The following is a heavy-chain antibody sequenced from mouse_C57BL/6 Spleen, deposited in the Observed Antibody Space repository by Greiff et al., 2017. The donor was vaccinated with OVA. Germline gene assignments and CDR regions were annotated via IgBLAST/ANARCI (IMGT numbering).Heavy chain of an antibody. CDR1: GFTFSDYY. V-gene: IGHV5-16*01. J-gene: IGHJ2*01. CDR2: INYDGSST. Sequence: EVKLVESEGGLVQPGSSMKLSCTASGFTFSDYYMAWVRQVPEKGLEWVANINYDGSSTYYLDSLKSRFIISRDNAKNILYLQMSSLKSEDTATYYCARDDVCDYWGQGTTLTVSS. CDR3: ARDDVCDY.